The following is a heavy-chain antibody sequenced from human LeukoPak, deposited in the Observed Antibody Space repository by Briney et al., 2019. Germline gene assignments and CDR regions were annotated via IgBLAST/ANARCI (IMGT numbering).Heavy chain of an antibody. D-gene: IGHD3-22*01. Sequence: ASVNVSCKASGGTFSSYAISWVRQAPGQGLAWMGRIIPILGIANYAQKFQGRVTITADKSTSTAYMELSSLRSEDTAVYYCASPHYYDSSGDDAFDIWGQGTMVTVSS. V-gene: IGHV1-69*04. CDR1: GGTFSSYA. CDR2: IIPILGIA. J-gene: IGHJ3*02. CDR3: ASPHYYDSSGDDAFDI.